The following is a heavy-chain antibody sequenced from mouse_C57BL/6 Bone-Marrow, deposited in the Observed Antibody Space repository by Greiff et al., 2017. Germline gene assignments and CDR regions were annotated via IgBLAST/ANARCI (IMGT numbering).Heavy chain of an antibody. CDR3: ARHPGLDY. Sequence: DVMLVESGGGLVQPGGSLKLSCAASGFTFSDYYMYWVRQTPEKRLEWVAYISNGGGSTYYPDTVKGRFTISRDNAKNTLYLQMSRLKSEDTAMYYCARHPGLDYWGQGTTLTVSS. CDR1: GFTFSDYY. V-gene: IGHV5-12*01. J-gene: IGHJ2*01. CDR2: ISNGGGST.